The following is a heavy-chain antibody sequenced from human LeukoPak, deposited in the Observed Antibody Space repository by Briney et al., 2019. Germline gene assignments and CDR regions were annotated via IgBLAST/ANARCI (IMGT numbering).Heavy chain of an antibody. J-gene: IGHJ4*02. CDR3: ARSRDGRGDY. D-gene: IGHD5-24*01. CDR2: MNSDGSTT. CDR1: GFTFSSYW. V-gene: IGHV3-74*01. Sequence: GGSLRLSCAASGFTFSSYWMHWVRQAPGQGLVWVSRMNSDGSTTAYADSVKGRFTISRGNAKNTLYLQMNSLRADDTAVYYCARSRDGRGDYWGQGTLVTVSS.